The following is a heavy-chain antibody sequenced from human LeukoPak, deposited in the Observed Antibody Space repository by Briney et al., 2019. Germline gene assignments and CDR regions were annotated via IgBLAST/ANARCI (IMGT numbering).Heavy chain of an antibody. D-gene: IGHD3-16*01. CDR2: IIPILGIA. CDR3: ARLGVFSSIDY. J-gene: IGHJ4*02. V-gene: IGHV1-69*04. CDR1: GGTFSSYA. Sequence: ASVKVSCKASGGTFSSYAISWVRQAPGQGLEWMGRIIPILGIANYAQKFQGRVTITADKSTSKAYMERSSLRSEDTDVYYCARLGVFSSIDYWGQGTLVTVSS.